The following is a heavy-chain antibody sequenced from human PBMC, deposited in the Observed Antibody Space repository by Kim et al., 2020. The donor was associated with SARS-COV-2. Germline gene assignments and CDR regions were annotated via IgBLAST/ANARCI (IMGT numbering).Heavy chain of an antibody. CDR1: GGSFSGYY. J-gene: IGHJ4*02. V-gene: IGHV4-34*01. Sequence: SETLSLTCAVYGGSFSGYYWSWIRQPPGKGLEWIGEINHSGSTNYNPSLKSRVTISVDTSKNHFSLKLSSVTAADTAVYYCARGGGMGPYYDILAGYYKGRHLDSWGQGTLVTVSS. CDR3: ARGGGMGPYYDILAGYYKGRHLDS. D-gene: IGHD3-9*01. CDR2: INHSGST.